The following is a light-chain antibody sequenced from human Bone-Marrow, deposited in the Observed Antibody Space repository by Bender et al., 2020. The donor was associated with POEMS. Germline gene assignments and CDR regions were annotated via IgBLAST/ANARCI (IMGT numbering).Light chain of an antibody. CDR1: NLGHFF. V-gene: IGLV3-1*01. CDR2: QDK. J-gene: IGLJ2*01. CDR3: QAWDSSIAV. Sequence: SYVVTQSPSVSVAPGQTASITCSGGNLGHFFGSWLQQKSGQSPVLVIYQDKNRPSGVPERFSGSNSGNTATLTISGTQAMDEADYYCQAWDSSIAVFGGGTKLTVL.